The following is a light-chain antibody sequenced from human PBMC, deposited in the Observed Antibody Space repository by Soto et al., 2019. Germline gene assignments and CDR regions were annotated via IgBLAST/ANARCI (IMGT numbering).Light chain of an antibody. CDR3: QQYNNWPPIT. J-gene: IGKJ5*01. CDR1: QSVSSN. CDR2: DAS. Sequence: IVLTQSPGTLSLSPGERATLSCRVSQSVSSNLAWYQQKPGQAPRLLIYDASTRATGIPARFSGSGSGTEFTLTISSLQSEDFAVYYCQQYNNWPPITFGQGTRLEIK. V-gene: IGKV3-15*01.